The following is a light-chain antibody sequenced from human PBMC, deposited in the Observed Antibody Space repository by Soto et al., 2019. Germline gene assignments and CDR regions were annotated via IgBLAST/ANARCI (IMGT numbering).Light chain of an antibody. J-gene: IGKJ1*01. Sequence: DIQMTQSPSSLSASVGDRVTITCRASQSISSYLNWYQQKPGKAPNLLIYAASSLQSGVPSRLSGSGSGTDFTLTISSLQPEDFATYYCQQSHSSSWTFGQGTTVEIK. CDR2: AAS. V-gene: IGKV1-39*01. CDR1: QSISSY. CDR3: QQSHSSSWT.